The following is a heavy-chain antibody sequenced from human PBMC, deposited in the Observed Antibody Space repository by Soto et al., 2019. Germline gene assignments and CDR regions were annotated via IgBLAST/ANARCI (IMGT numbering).Heavy chain of an antibody. V-gene: IGHV3-9*01. CDR1: GFTFDYYA. CDR2: ISWNSGSI. D-gene: IGHD6-13*01. CDR3: ARAEWGSSYTQYYYALDV. J-gene: IGHJ6*02. Sequence: GGSLRLSCAASGFTFDYYAMHWVRQAPGKGLEWVSGISWNSGSIGYADSVKGRFTISRDNAKNSLYLQMNSLRAEDTAVYYCARAEWGSSYTQYYYALDVWGQGTTVTVSS.